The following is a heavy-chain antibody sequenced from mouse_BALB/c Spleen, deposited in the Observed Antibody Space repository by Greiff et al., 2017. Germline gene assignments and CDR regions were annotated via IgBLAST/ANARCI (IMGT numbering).Heavy chain of an antibody. V-gene: IGHV7-3*02. CDR3: ARDGLYYAMDY. J-gene: IGHJ4*01. CDR2: IRNKANGYTT. CDR1: GFTFTDYY. Sequence: EVMLVESGGGLVQPGGSLRLSCAPSGFTFTDYYMSWVRQPPGKALEWLGFIRNKANGYTTEYSASVKGRFTISRDNSQSILYLQMNTLRAEDSATYYCARDGLYYAMDYWGQGTSVTVSS. D-gene: IGHD3-1*01.